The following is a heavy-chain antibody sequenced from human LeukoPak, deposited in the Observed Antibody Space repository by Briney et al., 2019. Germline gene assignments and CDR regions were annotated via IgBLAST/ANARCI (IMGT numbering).Heavy chain of an antibody. J-gene: IGHJ5*01. V-gene: IGHV1-8*01. D-gene: IGHD2-8*01. Sequence: ASVKVSCKASGYTFTSYDINWVRQATGQGLEWMGWMNPNSGNTGYAQKFQGRVTMTRDTSISTAYMALDSLRPDDTAVYYCARYDQWRNWFDSWGQGTLVTVSS. CDR1: GYTFTSYD. CDR2: MNPNSGNT. CDR3: ARYDQWRNWFDS.